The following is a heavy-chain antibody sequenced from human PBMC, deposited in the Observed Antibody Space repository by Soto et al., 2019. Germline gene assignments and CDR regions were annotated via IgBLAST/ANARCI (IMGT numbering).Heavy chain of an antibody. Sequence: QVQLVESGGGVVQPGRSLRLSCAASGFTFSKHAMYWVRQAPGKGLEWVAVISSDGSNKYYADSVKGRFTISRDNSKNTLYLQMNSLRAEDTAVCYCARMASFYCSGGSCYPTYGMDVWGQGTTVTVSS. CDR3: ARMASFYCSGGSCYPTYGMDV. J-gene: IGHJ6*02. D-gene: IGHD2-15*01. CDR2: ISSDGSNK. V-gene: IGHV3-30-3*01. CDR1: GFTFSKHA.